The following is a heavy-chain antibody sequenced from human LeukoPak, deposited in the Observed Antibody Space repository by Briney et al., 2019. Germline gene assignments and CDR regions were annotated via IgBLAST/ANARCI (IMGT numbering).Heavy chain of an antibody. D-gene: IGHD5-24*01. J-gene: IGHJ5*02. CDR2: IYHSGST. Sequence: PSETLSLTCTVSGGSIGSYFWTWIRQPAGKGLEWIGEIYHSGSTNYNPSLKSRVTISVDKSKNQFSLKLSSVTAADTAVYYCARGGYTRWQINWFDPWGQGTLVTVS. CDR1: GGSIGSYF. V-gene: IGHV4-59*08. CDR3: ARGGYTRWQINWFDP.